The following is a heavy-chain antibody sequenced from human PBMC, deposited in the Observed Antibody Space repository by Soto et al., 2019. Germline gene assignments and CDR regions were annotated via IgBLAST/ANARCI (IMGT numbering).Heavy chain of an antibody. Sequence: QVQLQESGPGLVKPSGTLSLTCAVSGGSITSNNWWTWVRQSPGKGLEWIGEVSHSGDTNYNPSLKSRVSISVDKSKSQFSLKLSSVTAADTAVYYCARDQKYSSSWAFDYWGQGTLVTVSS. V-gene: IGHV4-4*02. D-gene: IGHD6-13*01. CDR3: ARDQKYSSSWAFDY. CDR1: GGSITSNNW. CDR2: VSHSGDT. J-gene: IGHJ4*02.